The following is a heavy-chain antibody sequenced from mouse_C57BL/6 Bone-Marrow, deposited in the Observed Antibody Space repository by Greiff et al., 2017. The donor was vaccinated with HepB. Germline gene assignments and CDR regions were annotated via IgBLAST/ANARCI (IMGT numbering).Heavy chain of an antibody. Sequence: SGPELVKPGASVKIPCKASGYTFTDYNMDWVKQSHGKSLEWIGDINPNNGGTIYNQKFKGKATLTVDKSSSTAYMELRSLTSEDTAVYYCAREDYGSSYVWFAYWGQGTLVTVSA. V-gene: IGHV1-18*01. CDR3: AREDYGSSYVWFAY. CDR1: GYTFTDYN. D-gene: IGHD1-1*01. CDR2: INPNNGGT. J-gene: IGHJ3*01.